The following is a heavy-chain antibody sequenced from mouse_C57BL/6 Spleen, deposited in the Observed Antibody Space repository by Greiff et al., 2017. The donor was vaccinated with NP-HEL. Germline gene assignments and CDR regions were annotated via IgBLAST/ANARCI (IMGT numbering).Heavy chain of an antibody. CDR3: ARITTVGYFDY. CDR1: GFTFSSYA. Sequence: EVKLEESGGGLVKPGGSLKLSCAASGFTFSSYAMSWVRQTPEKRLEWVATISDGGSYTYYPDNVKGRFTISRDNAKNNLYLQMSHLKSEDTAMYYCARITTVGYFDYWGQGTTLTVSS. D-gene: IGHD1-1*01. CDR2: ISDGGSYT. J-gene: IGHJ2*01. V-gene: IGHV5-4*03.